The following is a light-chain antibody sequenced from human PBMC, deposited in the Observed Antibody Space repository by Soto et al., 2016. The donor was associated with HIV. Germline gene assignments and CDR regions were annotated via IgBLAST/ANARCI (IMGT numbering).Light chain of an antibody. J-gene: IGLJ1*01. V-gene: IGLV3-19*01. CDR2: GKN. CDR1: SLRSYY. Sequence: SSELTQDPAVSVALGQTVRITCQGDSLRSYYASWYQQKPGQAPVLVIYGKNNRPSGIPDRFSGSSSGNTASLTITRAQAEDEADYYCNSRDSSGNAYVFGTGTKVTVL. CDR3: NSRDSSGNAYV.